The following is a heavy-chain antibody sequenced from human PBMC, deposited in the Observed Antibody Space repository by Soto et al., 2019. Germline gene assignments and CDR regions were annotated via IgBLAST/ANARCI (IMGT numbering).Heavy chain of an antibody. D-gene: IGHD6-19*01. J-gene: IGHJ6*02. CDR1: GFTFSTYG. CDR2: TSYDGSNK. V-gene: IGHV3-30*18. Sequence: PGGSLRLSCAASGFTFSTYGMHWVRQAPGKGLEWVAATSYDGSNKYYGDSMKGRFTISRDNSKNTLYLQMNSLRAEDTAVYYCAKVGSGWINYGMDVWGQGTTVTVSS. CDR3: AKVGSGWINYGMDV.